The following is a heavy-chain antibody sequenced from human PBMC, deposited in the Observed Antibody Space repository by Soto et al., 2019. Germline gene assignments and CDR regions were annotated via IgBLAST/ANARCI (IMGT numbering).Heavy chain of an antibody. CDR3: ARGSSAVAASLDY. V-gene: IGHV3-33*01. CDR2: IWYDGSSK. Sequence: QVQLVESGGGVVQPGRSLRLSCAASGFTFSSYGMHWVRQAPGKGLEWVAFIWYDGSSKYYADSVKGRFTISRDNSKNTVFLQMSSLSAEDTAVYYFARGSSAVAASLDYWAQGPLVSVSS. CDR1: GFTFSSYG. D-gene: IGHD6-19*01. J-gene: IGHJ4*02.